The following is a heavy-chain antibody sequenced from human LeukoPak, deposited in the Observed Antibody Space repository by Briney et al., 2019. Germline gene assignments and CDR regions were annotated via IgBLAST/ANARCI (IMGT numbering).Heavy chain of an antibody. J-gene: IGHJ4*02. Sequence: PGGSLRLSCAASGFTFSNAWMSWVRQAPGKGLEWVGRIKSKTDGGTTDYAAPVKGRFTISRDDSKNTLYLQMNSLKTEDTAVYYCTTDFVSYYDFWSGYREFDYWGQGTLVTVSS. CDR2: IKSKTDGGTT. V-gene: IGHV3-15*01. CDR3: TTDFVSYYDFWSGYREFDY. D-gene: IGHD3-3*01. CDR1: GFTFSNAW.